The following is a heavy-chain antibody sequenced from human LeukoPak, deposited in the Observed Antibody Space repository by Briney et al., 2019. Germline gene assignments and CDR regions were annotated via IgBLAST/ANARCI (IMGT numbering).Heavy chain of an antibody. Sequence: GESLKTSCKGSGYSFTSFWVRWVRQMPGKGLEWMGRIDPSDSYTKYSPSFQGHVTISGDESISTAYLRWSSLKASDTAMYYCARHFLGELPDMDVWGQGTTVTVSS. CDR3: ARHFLGELPDMDV. CDR1: GYSFTSFW. D-gene: IGHD1-26*01. J-gene: IGHJ6*02. V-gene: IGHV5-10-1*01. CDR2: IDPSDSYT.